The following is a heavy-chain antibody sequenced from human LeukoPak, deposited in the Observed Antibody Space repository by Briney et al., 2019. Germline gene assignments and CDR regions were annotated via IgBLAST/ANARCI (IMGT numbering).Heavy chain of an antibody. D-gene: IGHD2-8*02. Sequence: PGGSLRLSCAASGFTFSSYSMNWVRQAPGKGLEWVSYISSSSSTIYYADSVKGRFTISRDNAKNSLYLQMNSLRAEDTAVYYCARDRGGWWGTFDIWGQGTMVTVSS. CDR2: ISSSSSTI. CDR1: GFTFSSYS. J-gene: IGHJ3*02. V-gene: IGHV3-48*04. CDR3: ARDRGGWWGTFDI.